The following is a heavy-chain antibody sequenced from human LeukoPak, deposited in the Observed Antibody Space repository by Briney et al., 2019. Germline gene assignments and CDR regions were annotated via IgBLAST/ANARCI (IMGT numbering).Heavy chain of an antibody. D-gene: IGHD3-3*01. CDR1: GFTVSSNY. CDR2: MNQDGSEK. J-gene: IGHJ3*02. Sequence: GGSLRLSCAASGFTVSSNYMSWVRQAPGKGLEWVANMNQDGSEKYYVDSVKGRFTISRDNAKNSLYLQMNSLRDEDTAVFYCARGAHYDFWSGLAAFDIWGQGTMVTVSP. CDR3: ARGAHYDFWSGLAAFDI. V-gene: IGHV3-7*01.